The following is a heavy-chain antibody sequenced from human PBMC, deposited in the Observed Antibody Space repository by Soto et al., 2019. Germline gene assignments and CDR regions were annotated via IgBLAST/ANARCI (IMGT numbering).Heavy chain of an antibody. CDR2: IIPIFGTA. V-gene: IGHV1-69*06. CDR1: GGTFSSYA. Sequence: VASVKVSCKASGGTFSSYAISWVRQAPGQGLEWMGGIIPIFGTANYAQKFQGRVTITADKSTSTAYMELSSLRSEDTAVYYCARSRTYYGSGSYYTYYFDYWGQGTLVTVSS. J-gene: IGHJ4*02. CDR3: ARSRTYYGSGSYYTYYFDY. D-gene: IGHD3-10*01.